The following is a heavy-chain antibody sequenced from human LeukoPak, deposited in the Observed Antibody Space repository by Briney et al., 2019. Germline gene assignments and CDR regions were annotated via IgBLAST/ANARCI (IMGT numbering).Heavy chain of an antibody. CDR1: GFTFSSYS. J-gene: IGHJ5*02. CDR2: ISSSSSYI. Sequence: GGSLRLSCAASGFTFSSYSMNWVRQAPGKGLEWVSSISSSSSYIYYADSVKGRFTISRDNAKNSLYLQMNSLRAEDTAVYYCARDWKVLLWFGESSGPWGQGTLVTVSS. V-gene: IGHV3-21*01. D-gene: IGHD3-10*01. CDR3: ARDWKVLLWFGESSGP.